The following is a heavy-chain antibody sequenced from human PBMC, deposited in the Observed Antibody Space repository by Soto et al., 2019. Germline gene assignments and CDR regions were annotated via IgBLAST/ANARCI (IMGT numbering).Heavy chain of an antibody. CDR2: INHSGST. D-gene: IGHD3-10*01. Sequence: PSETLSLTCAVYGGSFSGYYWSWIRQPPGKGLEWFGEINHSGSTNYNPSLKSRVTISVDTSKNQFSLKLSSVTAADTAVYYCARSRWTLGAYYYGSGSYYMDVWGKGTTVTVSS. V-gene: IGHV4-34*01. CDR3: ARSRWTLGAYYYGSGSYYMDV. J-gene: IGHJ6*03. CDR1: GGSFSGYY.